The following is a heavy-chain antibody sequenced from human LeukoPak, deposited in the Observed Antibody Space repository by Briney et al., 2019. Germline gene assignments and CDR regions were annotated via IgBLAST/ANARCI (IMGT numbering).Heavy chain of an antibody. Sequence: PSETLSLTCAVYGGSFSDYYWSWIRQPPGKGLEYIGEINHSGITNYNPSLMSRVTISVDASKNQFSLKLSSVTAADTAVYYCARVDYDYVWGSYRNDHWGQGTLVTVSS. CDR1: GGSFSDYY. J-gene: IGHJ5*02. D-gene: IGHD3-16*02. CDR3: ARVDYDYVWGSYRNDH. V-gene: IGHV4-34*01. CDR2: INHSGIT.